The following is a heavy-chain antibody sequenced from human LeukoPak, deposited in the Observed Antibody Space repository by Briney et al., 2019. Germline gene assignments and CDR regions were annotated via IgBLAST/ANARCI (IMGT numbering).Heavy chain of an antibody. Sequence: GGSLRLSCAASGFTFSSYSMNWVRQAPGKGLEWVSSISSSSSYIYYADSVKGRFTISRDNAKNSLYLQMNSLRAEDTAVYYCARDFGFSNPFFDYWGQGTLATVSS. D-gene: IGHD3-3*01. CDR3: ARDFGFSNPFFDY. J-gene: IGHJ4*02. V-gene: IGHV3-21*01. CDR1: GFTFSSYS. CDR2: ISSSSSYI.